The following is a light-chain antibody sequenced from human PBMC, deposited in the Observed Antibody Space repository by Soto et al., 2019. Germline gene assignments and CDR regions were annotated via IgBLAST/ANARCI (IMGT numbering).Light chain of an antibody. Sequence: DIVLTQSPGTLSLSPGERATLSCRASQTVSNNYLAWYQQRPGQAPRLLIYGASSMATGIPDRFIGSGSGTDFSLTIGRLEPEDLAMYHCQQYSRSPWTFGHGTKVHIK. CDR2: GAS. J-gene: IGKJ1*01. CDR1: QTVSNNY. CDR3: QQYSRSPWT. V-gene: IGKV3-20*01.